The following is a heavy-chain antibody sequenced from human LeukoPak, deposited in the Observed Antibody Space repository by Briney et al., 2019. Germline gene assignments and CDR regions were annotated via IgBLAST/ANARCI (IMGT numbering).Heavy chain of an antibody. CDR2: ISAYNGNT. CDR3: ARDRSGSYTYYYGMDV. D-gene: IGHD1-26*01. J-gene: IGHJ6*02. V-gene: IGHV1-18*01. Sequence: ASVKVSCKASGYTFTSYGISWVRQAPGQGLEWMGWISAYNGNTNYAQKLQGRVTMTRDTSTSTVYMELSSLGSEDTAVYYCARDRSGSYTYYYGMDVWGQGTTVTVSS. CDR1: GYTFTSYG.